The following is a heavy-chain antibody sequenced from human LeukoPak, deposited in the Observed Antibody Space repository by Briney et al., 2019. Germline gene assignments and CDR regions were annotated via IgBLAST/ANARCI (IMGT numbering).Heavy chain of an antibody. D-gene: IGHD1-7*01. V-gene: IGHV4-39*01. Sequence: PSETLSLTCTVSGGSIITDTFYWVCIRPPPGKGLESIANMYSCGWGSQSNRSLTNRVSISVDTSKNQFFLNLNSVTAADTAIYYCTRRTYSTYMDVWGQGTTVTVSS. J-gene: IGHJ6*03. CDR1: GGSIITDTFY. CDR3: TRRTYSTYMDV. CDR2: MYSCGWGS.